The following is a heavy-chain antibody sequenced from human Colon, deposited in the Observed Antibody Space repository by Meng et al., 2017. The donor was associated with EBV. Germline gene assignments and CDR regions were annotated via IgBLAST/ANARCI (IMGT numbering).Heavy chain of an antibody. D-gene: IGHD3-10*01. Sequence: LRLPDEHPRRLKPPETLSLPCTVSGGSISSNGYYWDWVRQPPGKGLEWIGAIYHSGSTSYNPSLQSRVTMFVDTSKNQFSLMLTSVTATDTAVYYCARRRGGSGRDCWGQGTLVTVSS. CDR2: IYHSGST. J-gene: IGHJ4*02. CDR1: GGSISSNGYY. CDR3: ARRRGGSGRDC. V-gene: IGHV4-39*01.